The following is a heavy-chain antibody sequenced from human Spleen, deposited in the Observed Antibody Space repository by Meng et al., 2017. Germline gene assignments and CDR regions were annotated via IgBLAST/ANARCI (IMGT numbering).Heavy chain of an antibody. CDR2: IKQDGSEK. D-gene: IGHD3-10*01. CDR1: GFTFSSYW. J-gene: IGHJ6*02. CDR3: ARESLRGSGSYWDQYYYYGMDV. V-gene: IGHV3-7*01. Sequence: GESLKISCAASGFTFSSYWMSWVRQAPGKGLEWVANIKQDGSEKYYVDSVKGRFTISRDNAKNSLYLQMNSLRAEDTAVYYCARESLRGSGSYWDQYYYYGMDVWGQGTTVTVSS.